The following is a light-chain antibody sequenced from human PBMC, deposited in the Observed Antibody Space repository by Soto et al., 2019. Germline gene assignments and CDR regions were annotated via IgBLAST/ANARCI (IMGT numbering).Light chain of an antibody. Sequence: EIHTTQAPSSPCESLGDRVTITCRSSQDISNSSNWYQQKPGKPRKVLIYGASTLQGGVPSRFSGGGSGTEFTLNTSTLQPEDFATYYCQQSYNIPTITSGPGTRLGL. CDR3: QQSYNIPTIT. J-gene: IGKJ5*01. CDR2: GAS. CDR1: QDISNS. V-gene: IGKV1-39*01.